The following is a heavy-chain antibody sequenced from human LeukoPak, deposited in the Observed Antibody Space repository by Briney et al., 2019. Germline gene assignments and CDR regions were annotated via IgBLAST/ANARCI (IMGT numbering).Heavy chain of an antibody. Sequence: GGSLRLSCTASGFTFCDYAMSWVRQAPGKGLEWVGFIRSKAYGGTTEYAASVKGRFTISRDDSKSIAYLQMNSLKTEDTAVYYCTRDRGGAAGELFDYWGQGTLVTVSS. D-gene: IGHD3-10*01. CDR3: TRDRGGAAGELFDY. J-gene: IGHJ4*02. V-gene: IGHV3-49*04. CDR1: GFTFCDYA. CDR2: IRSKAYGGTT.